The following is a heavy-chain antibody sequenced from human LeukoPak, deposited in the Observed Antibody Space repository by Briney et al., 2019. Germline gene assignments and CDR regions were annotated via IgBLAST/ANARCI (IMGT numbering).Heavy chain of an antibody. V-gene: IGHV3-7*01. CDR2: IKQDGSEK. Sequence: PGGSLRLSCAASGFTFSSYWKSWVRQAPGKGLEWVANIKQDGSEKYYVDSVKGRFTISRDNAKNPLYLQMNSLRAEDTAVYYCARGPSYYDFWSGYSLDYWGQGTLVTVSS. CDR1: GFTFSSYW. CDR3: ARGPSYYDFWSGYSLDY. D-gene: IGHD3-3*01. J-gene: IGHJ4*02.